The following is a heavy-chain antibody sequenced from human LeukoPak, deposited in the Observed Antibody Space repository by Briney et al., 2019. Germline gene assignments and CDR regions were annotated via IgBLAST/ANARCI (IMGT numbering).Heavy chain of an antibody. V-gene: IGHV3-23*01. CDR2: ISGSGSST. Sequence: GGSLRLACAASGFTFSNYAMNWVRQAPGKGLEWVSSISGSGSSTYYADSVKGRFTISRDNSNNTLYLQMNSLRAEDTALYYWAKSDRSSWSYFDHWGQGTLVTVSS. CDR3: AKSDRSSWSYFDH. D-gene: IGHD6-13*01. CDR1: GFTFSNYA. J-gene: IGHJ4*02.